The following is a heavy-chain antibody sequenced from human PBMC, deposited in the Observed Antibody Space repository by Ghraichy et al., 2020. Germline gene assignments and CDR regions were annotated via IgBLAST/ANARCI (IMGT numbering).Heavy chain of an antibody. CDR2: ISAPGNT. CDR3: AREDTGGNCNGGKCFEY. Sequence: SETLSLTCTVSGGSVVSHSWSWIRQPAGKGLEWIGRISAPGNTNYNPSLDHRVTMSVDTSNNQFSLHLTSVTAADTAVYYCAREDTGGNCNGGKCFEYWGQGTLVTVSS. D-gene: IGHD2-15*01. J-gene: IGHJ4*02. V-gene: IGHV4-4*07. CDR1: GGSVVSHS.